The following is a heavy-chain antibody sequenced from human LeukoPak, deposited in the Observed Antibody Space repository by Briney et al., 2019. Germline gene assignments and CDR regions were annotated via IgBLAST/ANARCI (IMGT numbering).Heavy chain of an antibody. CDR2: IYYSGST. V-gene: IGHV4-61*05. J-gene: IGHJ3*02. Sequence: SETLSLTRTVSGGSISSSSYYWSWIRQPPGKGLEWIGYIYYSGSTNYNPSLKSRVTISVDTSKNQFSLKLSSVTAADTAVYYCARHSSSSGYYEDAFDIWGQGTMVTVSS. D-gene: IGHD3-22*01. CDR1: GGSISSSSYY. CDR3: ARHSSSSGYYEDAFDI.